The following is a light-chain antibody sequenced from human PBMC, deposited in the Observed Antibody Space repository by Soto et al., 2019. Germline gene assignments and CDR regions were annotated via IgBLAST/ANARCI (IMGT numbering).Light chain of an antibody. CDR3: QHRMNWPWT. CDR1: QSVSSY. Sequence: IVLTQSPATLSLSPGERATLSCRASQSVSSYLAWYQQRPGQAPRLLVYGASSSATGIPARFSGSGSGTDFTLTNSSLEPEDFAVYYCQHRMNWPWTFGQGTKVEIK. V-gene: IGKV3-11*01. J-gene: IGKJ1*01. CDR2: GAS.